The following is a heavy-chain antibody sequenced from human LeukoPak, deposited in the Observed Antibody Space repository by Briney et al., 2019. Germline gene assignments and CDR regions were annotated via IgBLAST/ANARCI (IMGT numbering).Heavy chain of an antibody. D-gene: IGHD6-19*01. CDR3: ARDRQAIAVAGGSGY. J-gene: IGHJ4*02. CDR1: GFTFSSYA. Sequence: PGGSLRLSCAASGFTFSSYAMHWVRQAPGKGLEWVAVISYDGSNKYYADSVKGRFTISRDNSKNTLYLQMNSLRAEDTAVYYCARDRQAIAVAGGSGYWGQGTLVTVSS. CDR2: ISYDGSNK. V-gene: IGHV3-30-3*01.